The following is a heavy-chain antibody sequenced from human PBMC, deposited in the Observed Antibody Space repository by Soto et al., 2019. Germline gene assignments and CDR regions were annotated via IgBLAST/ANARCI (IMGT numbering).Heavy chain of an antibody. D-gene: IGHD1-1*01. J-gene: IGHJ4*02. V-gene: IGHV1-8*01. CDR1: GYTFTSYD. Sequence: QVRLVQSGAEVKKPGASVKVSCKASGYTFTSYDINWVRQATGQGLEWMGWMNPNSGNTGYAQKFQGRITMTRDTSISTAYMELSSLRSEDTAVYYCVRETSTTPPDHWGQGTLVTVSS. CDR2: MNPNSGNT. CDR3: VRETSTTPPDH.